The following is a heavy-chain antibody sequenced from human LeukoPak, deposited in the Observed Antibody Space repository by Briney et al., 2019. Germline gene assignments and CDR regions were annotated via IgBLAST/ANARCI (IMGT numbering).Heavy chain of an antibody. D-gene: IGHD3-9*01. CDR1: GFTFSSSA. J-gene: IGHJ4*02. CDR3: AKMYYDILTGYPYYFDY. CDR2: ISGSGSGGST. Sequence: GGSLRLSCAASGFTFSSSAMSWVRQAPGKGLEWVSSISGSGSGGSTYYADSVKGRFTISRDNSKNTLYLQMNSLIAEDTAVYYCAKMYYDILTGYPYYFDYWGQGTLVTVSS. V-gene: IGHV3-23*01.